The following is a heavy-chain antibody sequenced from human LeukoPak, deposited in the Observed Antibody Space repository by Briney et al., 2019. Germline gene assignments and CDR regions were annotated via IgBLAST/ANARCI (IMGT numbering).Heavy chain of an antibody. J-gene: IGHJ5*02. V-gene: IGHV5-51*03. D-gene: IGHD2-2*02. CDR2: IYPGDSDT. Sequence: GESLKISCKGSGYSFTSYWIGWVRQMPGKGLEWMGIIYPGDSDTRYSPSFQGQVTISADKSISTAYLQWSSLKASDTAMYYCARDLGYCSSTSCYTGWFDPWGQGTLVTVSS. CDR3: ARDLGYCSSTSCYTGWFDP. CDR1: GYSFTSYW.